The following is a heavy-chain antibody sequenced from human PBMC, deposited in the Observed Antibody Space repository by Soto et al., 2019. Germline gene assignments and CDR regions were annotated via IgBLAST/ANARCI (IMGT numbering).Heavy chain of an antibody. Sequence: GGSMRLSCAASGFTFSSYAMSWVRQAPGKGLEWVSAISGSGGSTYYADSVKGRFTISRDNSKNTLYLQMNSLRAEDTAVYYCAKSTPTWQQLVPMPDYWGQGTLVTVSS. J-gene: IGHJ4*02. CDR1: GFTFSSYA. D-gene: IGHD6-13*01. V-gene: IGHV3-23*01. CDR3: AKSTPTWQQLVPMPDY. CDR2: ISGSGGST.